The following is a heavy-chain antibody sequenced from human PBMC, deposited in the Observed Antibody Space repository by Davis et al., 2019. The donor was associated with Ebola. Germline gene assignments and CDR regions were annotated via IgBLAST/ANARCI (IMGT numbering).Heavy chain of an antibody. Sequence: GESLKISCAASGFTFSSYSMNWVRQAPGKGLEWVSYISSSSSTIYYADSVKGRFTISRHNSKNTLYLQMNSLRAEDTAVYYCARETPRYCTNGVCYSFDYWGQGTLVTVSS. V-gene: IGHV3-48*01. D-gene: IGHD2-8*01. CDR2: ISSSSSTI. CDR1: GFTFSSYS. CDR3: ARETPRYCTNGVCYSFDY. J-gene: IGHJ4*02.